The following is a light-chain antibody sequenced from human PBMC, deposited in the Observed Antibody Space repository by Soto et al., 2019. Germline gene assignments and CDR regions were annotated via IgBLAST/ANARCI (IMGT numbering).Light chain of an antibody. CDR3: QQFYAVPRT. J-gene: IGKJ3*01. V-gene: IGKV4-1*01. Sequence: EIVLTQSPDTLAVSLGERAAINCKSSQSILNPSTNKSYLAWYQHKPGQPPILPIHWASVRESGVPDRFSGSGSGTDFSLTISGLQAEDVAFYYCQQFYAVPRTFGPGTKVDIK. CDR2: WAS. CDR1: QSILNPSTNKSY.